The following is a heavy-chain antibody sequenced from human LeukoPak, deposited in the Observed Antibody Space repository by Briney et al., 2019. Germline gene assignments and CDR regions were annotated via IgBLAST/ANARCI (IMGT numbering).Heavy chain of an antibody. V-gene: IGHV4-59*01. CDR2: IYYSGST. J-gene: IGHJ3*02. CDR3: ARDRAITTYYYDSSGYYHAFDI. Sequence: SETLSLTCTVSGGSISSYYWSWIRQPPGKGLEWIGYIYYSGSTNYNPSLKSRVTISVDTSKNQFSLKLSSVTAADTAVYYCARDRAITTYYYDSSGYYHAFDIWGQGTMVTVSS. CDR1: GGSISSYY. D-gene: IGHD3-22*01.